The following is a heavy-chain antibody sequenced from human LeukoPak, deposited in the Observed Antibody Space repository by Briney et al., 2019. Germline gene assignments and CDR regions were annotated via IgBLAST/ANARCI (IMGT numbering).Heavy chain of an antibody. D-gene: IGHD5-18*01. CDR2: ISHGGST. J-gene: IGHJ4*02. V-gene: IGHV4-34*01. Sequence: SETLSLTCAVYGGSFSGYYWSWIRQPPGKGLEWIGEISHGGSTNYNPSLKSRVTISVDTSKNRFSLKLSSVTAADTAVYYCARPPVPNIAMVAFDYWGQGILVTVSS. CDR1: GGSFSGYY. CDR3: ARPPVPNIAMVAFDY.